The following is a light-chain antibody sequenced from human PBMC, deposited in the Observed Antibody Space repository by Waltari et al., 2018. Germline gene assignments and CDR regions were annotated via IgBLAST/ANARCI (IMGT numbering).Light chain of an antibody. CDR2: AAS. Sequence: DIQMTQSPSSLSASVGDRVIITCRASRAIRNDLAWYQQRPGEVPKRLIFAASNLQSGAPPRFSGWGSETEFTLTISSLQPEDFATYYCLQHNTYPLTFGGGTKVEFK. V-gene: IGKV1-17*01. CDR1: RAIRND. CDR3: LQHNTYPLT. J-gene: IGKJ4*01.